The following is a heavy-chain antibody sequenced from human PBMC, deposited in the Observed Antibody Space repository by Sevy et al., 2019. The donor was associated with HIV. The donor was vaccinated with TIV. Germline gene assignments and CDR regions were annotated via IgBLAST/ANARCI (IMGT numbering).Heavy chain of an antibody. D-gene: IGHD5-18*01. CDR2: IRYDGSNK. V-gene: IGHV3-33*01. J-gene: IGHJ6*02. CDR3: AREKVDTSMIFVEYYGMDV. CDR1: GFSFSSYD. Sequence: GGSLTLSCAASGFSFSSYDMHWVRQAPGMGLEWVAVIRYDGSNKHYGDSVKGRFTISRDNSKNALYLQMSSLRAEDTAVYYCAREKVDTSMIFVEYYGMDVWGQGTTVTVSS.